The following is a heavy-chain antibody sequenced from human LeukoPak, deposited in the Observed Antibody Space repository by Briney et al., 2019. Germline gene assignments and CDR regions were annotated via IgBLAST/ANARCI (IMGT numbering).Heavy chain of an antibody. J-gene: IGHJ6*03. CDR3: ARHVAVADADISYYYYYMDV. V-gene: IGHV5-51*01. D-gene: IGHD6-19*01. CDR2: IYPGDSDT. Sequence: GESLKISCKGSGYSFTSYWIGWVRQMPGKGLEWMGIIYPGDSDTRYSPSFQGQVTISADKSISTAYLQWSSLKASDTAMYYCARHVAVADADISYYYYYMDVWGKGTTVTVSS. CDR1: GYSFTSYW.